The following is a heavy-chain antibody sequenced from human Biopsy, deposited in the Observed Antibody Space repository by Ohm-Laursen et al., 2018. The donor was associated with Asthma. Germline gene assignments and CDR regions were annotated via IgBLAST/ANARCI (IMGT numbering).Heavy chain of an antibody. V-gene: IGHV4-4*01. J-gene: IGHJ3*02. D-gene: IGHD3-10*01. Sequence: PGTLSLTCAVSGDSISSTYWWSWVRQPPGKGLEWVGEIYPSGITNYSPSLKSRVTISVDKSKNQFSLKLSSVTAADTAVYSCARHMKGVSVFDIWGQGTMVIVSS. CDR3: ARHMKGVSVFDI. CDR1: GDSISSTYW. CDR2: IYPSGIT.